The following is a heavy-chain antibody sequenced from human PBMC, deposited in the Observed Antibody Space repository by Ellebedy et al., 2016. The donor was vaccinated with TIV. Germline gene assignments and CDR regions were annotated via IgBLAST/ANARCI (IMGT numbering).Heavy chain of an antibody. Sequence: AASVKVSCKASGYTFTNYGISWVRQAPGQGLEWMGWISAYNGDTNYPQKLHGRVTMTTDTSTSTAYMELRSLRSDDTAVYYCAREFISGGYYYVPGDAFDIWGQGTMVTVSA. D-gene: IGHD3-22*01. V-gene: IGHV1-18*01. CDR2: ISAYNGDT. CDR1: GYTFTNYG. CDR3: AREFISGGYYYVPGDAFDI. J-gene: IGHJ3*02.